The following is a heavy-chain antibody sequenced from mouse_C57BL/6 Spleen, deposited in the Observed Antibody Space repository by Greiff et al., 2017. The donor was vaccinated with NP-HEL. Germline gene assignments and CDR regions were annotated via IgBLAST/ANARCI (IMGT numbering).Heavy chain of an antibody. CDR1: GYTFTSYW. Sequence: QVQLQQSGAELVKPGASVKLSCKASGYTFTSYWMHWVKQRPGRGLEWIGRIDPNSGGTKYNEKFKSKATLPGDKPSSTTYMQLSSLTSEDSAVYYCARWNTTVVGRYFDVWGTGTTVTVSS. V-gene: IGHV1-72*01. J-gene: IGHJ1*03. D-gene: IGHD1-1*01. CDR3: ARWNTTVVGRYFDV. CDR2: IDPNSGGT.